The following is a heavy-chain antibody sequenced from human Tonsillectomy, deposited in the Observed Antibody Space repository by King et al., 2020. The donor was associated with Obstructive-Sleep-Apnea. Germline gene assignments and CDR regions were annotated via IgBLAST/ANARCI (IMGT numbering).Heavy chain of an antibody. Sequence: EVQLVESGGGLVQPGGSLRVSCAVSGFTFTNNWMSWVRQAPGKGLEWVASIKYDGSEKYYVDSVKGRFTISRDNAKNLLYLQVNSLRAEDTAVYYCARDHSEGYYDSSGHRNAFFDYWGQGTLVTVSS. D-gene: IGHD3-22*01. J-gene: IGHJ4*02. CDR2: IKYDGSEK. V-gene: IGHV3-7*01. CDR1: GFTFTNNW. CDR3: ARDHSEGYYDSSGHRNAFFDY.